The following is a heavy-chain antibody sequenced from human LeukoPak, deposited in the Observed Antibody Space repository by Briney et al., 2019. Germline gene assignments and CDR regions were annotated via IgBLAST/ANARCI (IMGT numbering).Heavy chain of an antibody. CDR2: ISGSGGST. Sequence: GGSLRLSCAASGFTFSSYGMSWVRQAPGKGLEWVSAISGSGGSTYYADSVKGLFTISRDNSKNTLYLQMNSLRAEDTAVYYCARRAGAYSHPYDYWGQGTLVTVSS. CDR3: ARRAGAYSHPYDY. CDR1: GFTFSSYG. J-gene: IGHJ4*02. D-gene: IGHD4/OR15-4a*01. V-gene: IGHV3-23*01.